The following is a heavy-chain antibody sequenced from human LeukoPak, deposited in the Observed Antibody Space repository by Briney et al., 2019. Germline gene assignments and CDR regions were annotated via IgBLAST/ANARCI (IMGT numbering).Heavy chain of an antibody. V-gene: IGHV3-33*01. D-gene: IGHD6-19*01. CDR2: IWYDGSNK. Sequence: PGGSLRLSCAASGFTFSSYGMHWVRQAPGKGLEWVAVIWYDGSNKYYADSVKGRFTISRDNSKNTLYLQMNSLRAEDTAVYYCARERYSSGWWNAFDIWGQGTMVTVSS. J-gene: IGHJ3*02. CDR1: GFTFSSYG. CDR3: ARERYSSGWWNAFDI.